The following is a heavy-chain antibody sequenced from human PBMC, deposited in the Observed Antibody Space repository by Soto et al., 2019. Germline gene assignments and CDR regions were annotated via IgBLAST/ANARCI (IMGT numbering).Heavy chain of an antibody. J-gene: IGHJ4*02. D-gene: IGHD6-13*01. V-gene: IGHV4-39*01. CDR2: IYYSGST. CDR1: GGSISSSSYY. Sequence: QLQLQESGPGLVKPSETLSLTCTVSGGSISSSSYYWGWIRQPPGKGLEWIGSIYYSGSTYYNPSLKSRVTISVDTSKNQFSLKLSSVTAADTAVYYCARQEYSSRSPFDYWGQGTLVTVSS. CDR3: ARQEYSSRSPFDY.